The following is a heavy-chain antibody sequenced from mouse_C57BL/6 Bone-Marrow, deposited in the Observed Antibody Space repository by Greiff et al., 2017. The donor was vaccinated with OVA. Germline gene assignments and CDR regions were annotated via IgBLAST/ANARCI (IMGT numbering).Heavy chain of an antibody. Sequence: DVMLVESGGGLVQPKGSLKLSCAASGFSFNTYAMNWVRQAPGKGLEWVARIRSKSNNYATYYADSVKDRFTISRDDSESMLYLQMNNLKTEDTAMYYCVRQELGLFDYWGQGTTLTVSS. D-gene: IGHD4-1*01. CDR1: GFSFNTYA. J-gene: IGHJ2*01. V-gene: IGHV10-1*01. CDR3: VRQELGLFDY. CDR2: IRSKSNNYAT.